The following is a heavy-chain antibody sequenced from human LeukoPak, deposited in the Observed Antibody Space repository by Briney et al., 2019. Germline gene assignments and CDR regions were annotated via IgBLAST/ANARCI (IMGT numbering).Heavy chain of an antibody. D-gene: IGHD3-22*01. Sequence: PGGSLRLSCAASGFTFSDYYMSWIRQAPGKGLEWVSYISSSSFTNYADSVKGRFTISRDNAKNSLYLQMNSLRAEDTAVYYCARVGDSSGSDAFDIWGQGTMVTVSS. CDR1: GFTFSDYY. V-gene: IGHV3-11*05. CDR3: ARVGDSSGSDAFDI. J-gene: IGHJ3*02. CDR2: ISSSSFT.